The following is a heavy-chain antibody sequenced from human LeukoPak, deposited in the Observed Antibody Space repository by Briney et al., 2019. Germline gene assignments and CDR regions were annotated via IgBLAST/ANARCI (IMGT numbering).Heavy chain of an antibody. CDR1: GYTFTSYA. CDR3: ARVNRPVGYGDYYLDY. CDR2: INAGNGNT. D-gene: IGHD4-17*01. Sequence: ASVKVSCKASGYTFTSYAMHWVRQAPGQRLEWMGWINAGNGNTKYSQKFQGRVTITRDTSASTAYMELSSLRSEGTAVYYCARVNRPVGYGDYYLDYWGQGTLVTVSS. J-gene: IGHJ4*02. V-gene: IGHV1-3*01.